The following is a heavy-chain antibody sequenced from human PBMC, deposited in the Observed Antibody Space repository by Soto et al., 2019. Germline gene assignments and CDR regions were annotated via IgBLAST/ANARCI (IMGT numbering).Heavy chain of an antibody. CDR2: ISNSGSVI. J-gene: IGHJ6*02. CDR3: ARDMGFGEVTYQYGMDV. V-gene: IGHV3-48*03. Sequence: PGGSLRLSCTASGFTFISYEMNWVRQAPGKGLEWVSHISNSGSVIDYADSVKGRFTTSRDNARNSLYLQMDTLRAEDTAVYYCARDMGFGEVTYQYGMDVWGQGTTVTVSS. CDR1: GFTFISYE. D-gene: IGHD3-10*01.